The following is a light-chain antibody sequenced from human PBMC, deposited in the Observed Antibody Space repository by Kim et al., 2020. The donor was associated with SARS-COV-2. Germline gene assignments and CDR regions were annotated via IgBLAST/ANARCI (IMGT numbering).Light chain of an antibody. V-gene: IGKV1-12*01. Sequence: DIQMTQSPSYVSASVGDRVTITCRATQSVTTWLAWYQQKPGKAPTLLIYAASSLQNGVSPRFSGTGFGTDFTLTIDNVQPDDFATYFCQQAGSLPYTFGQETKVDIK. CDR1: QSVTTW. CDR3: QQAGSLPYT. J-gene: IGKJ2*01. CDR2: AAS.